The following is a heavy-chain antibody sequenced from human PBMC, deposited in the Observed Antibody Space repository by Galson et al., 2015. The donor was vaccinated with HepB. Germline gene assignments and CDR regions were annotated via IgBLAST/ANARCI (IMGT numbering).Heavy chain of an antibody. J-gene: IGHJ5*02. CDR1: GFTFSDSF. CDR3: AREYYANPDH. CDR2: INPSGSYA. D-gene: IGHD3-16*01. Sequence: SLRLSCATSGFTFSDSFMSWIRQAPGKGLEWVSFINPSGSYAKYADSVKGRFTISRDNAENSVYLQMNSLRAEDTAIYYCAREYYANPDHWGQGTQVPVSS. V-gene: IGHV3-11*06.